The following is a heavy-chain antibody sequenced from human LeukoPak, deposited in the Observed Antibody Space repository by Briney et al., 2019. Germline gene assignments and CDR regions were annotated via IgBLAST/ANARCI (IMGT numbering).Heavy chain of an antibody. CDR1: GFTFSSYS. J-gene: IGHJ4*02. CDR3: ARAESGDDTQLLYYFDY. D-gene: IGHD4-17*01. V-gene: IGHV3-21*01. Sequence: PGGSLRLSCAASGFTFSSYSMNWVRQAPGKGLEWVSSISSSSYIYYADSVKGRFTISRDNAKNSLYLQMNSLRAEDTAVYYCARAESGDDTQLLYYFDYWGQGTLVTVSS. CDR2: ISSSSYI.